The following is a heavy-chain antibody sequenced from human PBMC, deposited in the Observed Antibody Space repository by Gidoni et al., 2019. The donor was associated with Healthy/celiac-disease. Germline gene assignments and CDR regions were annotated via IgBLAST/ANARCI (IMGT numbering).Heavy chain of an antibody. CDR3: ASGEMATIL. V-gene: IGHV4-39*07. Sequence: QPKLQESGPGLVKPSETLSLTCTVSGGSISSSSYYWGWIRQPPGKGLEWIGSIYYSGSTYYNPSLKSRVTISVDTSKNQFSLKLSSVTAADTAVYYCASGEMATILWGQGTLVTVSS. D-gene: IGHD5-12*01. J-gene: IGHJ4*02. CDR1: GGSISSSSYY. CDR2: IYYSGST.